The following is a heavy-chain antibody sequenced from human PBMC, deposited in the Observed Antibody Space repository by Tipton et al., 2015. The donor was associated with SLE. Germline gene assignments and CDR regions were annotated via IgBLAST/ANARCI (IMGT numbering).Heavy chain of an antibody. Sequence: QSGAEVKKPGSSVKVSCKASGGTFNSYAISWVRQAPGQGLEWMGGIIPIFGTANYAQKFQGRVTITTDESTSTAYMELSSLRSEDTAVYYCARGIVVVPTYYYYMDVWGKGTTVTVSS. CDR1: GGTFNSYA. D-gene: IGHD2-2*01. CDR2: IIPIFGTA. J-gene: IGHJ6*03. CDR3: ARGIVVVPTYYYYMDV. V-gene: IGHV1-69*05.